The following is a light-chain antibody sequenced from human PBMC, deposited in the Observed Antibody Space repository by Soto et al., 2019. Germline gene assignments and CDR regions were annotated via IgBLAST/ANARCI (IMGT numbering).Light chain of an antibody. CDR3: QQYDGLPRT. Sequence: DIRLSQSPSSLSASVGDRVTTTCQASQDISDHLNWYQQKPGKAPRLLLYDVSNLQRGIPSRFSGSGSGTDFTFTISGLQPEDFATYFCQQYDGLPRTFGQGTKMDI. J-gene: IGKJ2*01. CDR1: QDISDH. V-gene: IGKV1-33*01. CDR2: DVS.